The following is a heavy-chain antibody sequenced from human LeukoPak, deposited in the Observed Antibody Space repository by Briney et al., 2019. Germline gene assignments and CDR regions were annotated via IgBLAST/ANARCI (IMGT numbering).Heavy chain of an antibody. V-gene: IGHV4-59*01. J-gene: IGHJ4*02. CDR1: GGSISSYY. D-gene: IGHD6-19*01. Sequence: PSETLSLTWTVSGGSISSYYWSWVRRPPGKGLEWIGYIYYSGSTNYNPSLKSRVTISVDTSKNQFSLKLSSVTAADTAVYYCANESTRYSSGWYRTGGFDYWGQGTLVTVSS. CDR3: ANESTRYSSGWYRTGGFDY. CDR2: IYYSGST.